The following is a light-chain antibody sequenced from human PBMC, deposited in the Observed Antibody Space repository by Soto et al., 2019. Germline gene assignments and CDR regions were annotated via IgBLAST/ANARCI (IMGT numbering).Light chain of an antibody. V-gene: IGLV2-8*01. J-gene: IGLJ3*02. CDR1: SSDVGAYNY. Sequence: QSALTQPPSASGSPGQSVTISCTGTSSDVGAYNYVSWYQQYPGKAPKLMIYEVTKRPSGVPDRFSGSKSGNTASLTVSGLQAEDEADYHFPSYVGGGIGVFGGGTKLTVL. CDR2: EVT. CDR3: PSYVGGGIGV.